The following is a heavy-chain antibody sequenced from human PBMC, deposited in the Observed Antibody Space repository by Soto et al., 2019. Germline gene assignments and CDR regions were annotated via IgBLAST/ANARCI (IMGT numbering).Heavy chain of an antibody. CDR2: ISGSGGST. CDR3: AKARAVAGYFDY. V-gene: IGHV3-23*01. Sequence: EVQLLESGGGLVQPGGSLRLSCAASGFTFSSYAMSWVRQAPGKGLEWVSAISGSGGSTYYADSVKGRFTISRDNSKNTRYLQMNSLRAEDTAVYYCAKARAVAGYFDYWGQGTLVTVSS. J-gene: IGHJ4*02. D-gene: IGHD6-19*01. CDR1: GFTFSSYA.